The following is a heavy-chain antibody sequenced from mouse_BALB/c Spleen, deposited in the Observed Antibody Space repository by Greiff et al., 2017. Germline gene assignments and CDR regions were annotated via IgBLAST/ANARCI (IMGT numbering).Heavy chain of an antibody. V-gene: IGHV10-1*02. CDR2: IRSKSNNYAT. CDR3: VRQLYDYAGAY. J-gene: IGHJ3*01. CDR1: GFTFNTYA. D-gene: IGHD2-4*01. Sequence: EVQRVESGGGLVQPTGSLKLSCAASGFTFNTYAMNWVRQAPGKGLEWVARIRSKSNNYATYYADSVKDRFTISRDDSQSMLYLQMNNLKTEDTAMYYCVRQLYDYAGAYWGQGTLVTVSA.